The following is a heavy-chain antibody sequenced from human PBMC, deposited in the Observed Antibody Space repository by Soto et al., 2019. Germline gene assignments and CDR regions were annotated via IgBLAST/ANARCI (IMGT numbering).Heavy chain of an antibody. V-gene: IGHV4-31*02. Sequence: PSETLSLTCTVSGGSISSGGHYWSWIRQYPGKGLEWIGYIYDSGSTYYNPSLKSRGTISADTSKNQFSLKLSSVTAADTAVYYCVRGVYYWGQGTLVTSPQ. J-gene: IGHJ4*02. CDR3: VRGVYY. CDR1: GGSISSGGHY. CDR2: IYDSGST. D-gene: IGHD3-3*01.